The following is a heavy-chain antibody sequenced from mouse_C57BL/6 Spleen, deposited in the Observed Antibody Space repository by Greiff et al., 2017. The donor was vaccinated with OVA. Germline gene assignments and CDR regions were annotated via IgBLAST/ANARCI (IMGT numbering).Heavy chain of an antibody. V-gene: IGHV1-4*01. CDR2: INPSSGYT. D-gene: IGHD3-2*02. Sequence: QVQLKQSGAELASPGASVKMSCKASGYTFTSSTMTWVKQRPGQGLEWIGYINPSSGYTKYNQKFKDKATLTADKSSSTAYMQLSSLASEDSAVYYCARRGAAQATAWFAYWGQGTLVTVSA. CDR1: GYTFTSST. J-gene: IGHJ3*01. CDR3: ARRGAAQATAWFAY.